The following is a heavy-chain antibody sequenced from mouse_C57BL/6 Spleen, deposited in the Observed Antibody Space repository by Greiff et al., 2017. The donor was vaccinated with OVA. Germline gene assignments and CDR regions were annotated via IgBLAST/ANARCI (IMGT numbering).Heavy chain of an antibody. CDR3: AIRSPFAY. CDR1: GYTFTSYD. V-gene: IGHV1-85*01. J-gene: IGHJ3*01. Sequence: QVQLKESGPELVKPGASVKLSCKASGYTFTSYDINWVKQRPGQGLEWIGWIYPRDGSTKYNEKFKGKATLTVDTSSSTAYMELHSLTSEDSAVYFCAIRSPFAYWGQGTLVTVSA. D-gene: IGHD1-1*01. CDR2: IYPRDGST.